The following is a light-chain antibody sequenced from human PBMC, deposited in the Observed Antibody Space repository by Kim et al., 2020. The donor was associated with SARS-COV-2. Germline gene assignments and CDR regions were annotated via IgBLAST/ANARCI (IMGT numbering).Light chain of an antibody. CDR2: DAS. CDR3: KQRSNWPYS. V-gene: IGKV3-11*01. Sequence: EIVLTQSPATLSLSPGERATLSCRVSQSVSSYLAWYQQKPGQAPRLLIYDASNRATGIPARFSGSGSGTDFTLTISSLEPEDFAVYYCKQRSNWPYSFGQGTKLEI. J-gene: IGKJ2*03. CDR1: QSVSSY.